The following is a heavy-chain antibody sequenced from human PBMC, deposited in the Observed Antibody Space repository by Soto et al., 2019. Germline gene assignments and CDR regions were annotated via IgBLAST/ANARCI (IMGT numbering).Heavy chain of an antibody. D-gene: IGHD6-19*01. CDR2: IDSSGEK. CDR1: GLSISDSEMG. CDR3: ARRHLAVAVSPWCDP. V-gene: IGHV2-26*01. J-gene: IGHJ5*02. Sequence: QVTLKESGPVLVKPTETLTLRCTVSGLSISDSEMGVSWIRQPPGKALEWLAHIDSSGEKSYRAFLKSRLTISKDTSKSQIVLIMTNMDPADTGTYYCARRHLAVAVSPWCDPWGQGILVTVSS.